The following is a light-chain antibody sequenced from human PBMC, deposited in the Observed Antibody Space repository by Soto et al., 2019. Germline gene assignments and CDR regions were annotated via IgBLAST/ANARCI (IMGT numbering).Light chain of an antibody. J-gene: IGKJ1*01. CDR1: QSISSW. CDR2: DAS. CDR3: QHYNSYSEA. Sequence: DIQMTQSPSTLSASVGDRVTITSRASQSISSWLAWYQQTPGKAPKILIYDASSLESGVPSRFSGSGSGTEFTLPISSLQPDDFATYYCQHYNSYSEAFGQGTKVDIK. V-gene: IGKV1-5*01.